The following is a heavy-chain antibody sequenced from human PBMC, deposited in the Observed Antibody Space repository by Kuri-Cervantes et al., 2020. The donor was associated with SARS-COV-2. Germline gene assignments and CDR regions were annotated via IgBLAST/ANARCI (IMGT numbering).Heavy chain of an antibody. D-gene: IGHD3-22*01. J-gene: IGHJ4*02. Sequence: GESLKISCAASGFTLSSYAMHWVRQAPGKGLEWVTVISYDGSNKYYADSVKGRFTISRDNSKNTLYLQMNSLRAEDTAVYYCARDYDSSGRMLDYWGQGTLVTVSS. CDR2: ISYDGSNK. V-gene: IGHV3-30*04. CDR3: ARDYDSSGRMLDY. CDR1: GFTLSSYA.